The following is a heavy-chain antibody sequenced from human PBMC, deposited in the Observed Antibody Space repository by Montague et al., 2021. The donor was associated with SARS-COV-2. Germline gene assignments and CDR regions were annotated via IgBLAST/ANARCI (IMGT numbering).Heavy chain of an antibody. CDR3: ARGQVTIFGVLIMLPAAGAVDV. CDR1: GGSFSGYY. D-gene: IGHD3-3*01. Sequence: SETLSLTCAVYGGSFSGYYWTWIRQPPGKGLEWVGEINDRGSTNYNPSFESRLTLSVDTSKNHFSLRLQSVSAADTAVYYCARGQVTIFGVLIMLPAAGAVDVWGQGTTVTVSS. J-gene: IGHJ3*01. CDR2: INDRGST. V-gene: IGHV4-34*01.